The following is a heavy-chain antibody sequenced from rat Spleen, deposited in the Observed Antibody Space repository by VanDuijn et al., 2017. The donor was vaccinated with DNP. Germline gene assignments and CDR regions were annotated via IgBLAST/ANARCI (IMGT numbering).Heavy chain of an antibody. D-gene: IGHD1-11*01. CDR2: IWNTGGT. Sequence: QVQLKESGPGLVQPSQTLSLTCTVAGFSLIGYNVHWVRQPPGKGLEWMGVIWNTGGTRYNSALKSRLSISRDTSKSQVFLKMNSLQTEDTAMYFWARWEGINAYWGQGTLVTVSS. CDR3: ARWEGINAY. J-gene: IGHJ3*01. V-gene: IGHV2-41*01. CDR1: GFSLIGYN.